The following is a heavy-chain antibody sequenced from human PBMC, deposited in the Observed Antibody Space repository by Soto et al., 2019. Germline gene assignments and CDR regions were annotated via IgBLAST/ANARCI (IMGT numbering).Heavy chain of an antibody. D-gene: IGHD6-13*01. J-gene: IGHJ4*02. CDR2: ISAYNGNT. CDR1: GXTFTSYG. V-gene: IGHV1-18*01. Sequence: GASVKVSCKASGXTFTSYGISWVRQAPGQGLEWMGWISAYNGNTNYAQKLQGRVTMTTDTSTSTAYMELRSLRSDDTAVCYCARGSSSSWYPQPIDYWGQGTLVTVSS. CDR3: ARGSSSSWYPQPIDY.